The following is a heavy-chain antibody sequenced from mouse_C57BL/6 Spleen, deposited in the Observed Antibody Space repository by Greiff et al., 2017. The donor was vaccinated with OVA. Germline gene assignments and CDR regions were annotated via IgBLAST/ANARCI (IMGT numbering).Heavy chain of an antibody. D-gene: IGHD1-1*01. Sequence: VQLQQSGPGLVQPSQSLSITCTVSGFSLTSYGVHWVRQSPGKGLEWLGVIWRGGSTDYNAAFMSRLSITKDNSKSQVFFKMNSLQADDTAIYYCAKMDTTVVGNAMDYWGQGTSVTVSS. CDR3: AKMDTTVVGNAMDY. CDR2: IWRGGST. V-gene: IGHV2-5*01. J-gene: IGHJ4*01. CDR1: GFSLTSYG.